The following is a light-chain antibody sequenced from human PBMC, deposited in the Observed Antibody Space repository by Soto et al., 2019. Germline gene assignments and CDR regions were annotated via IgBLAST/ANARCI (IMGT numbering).Light chain of an antibody. CDR3: QHFGGTTFT. V-gene: IGKV3-20*01. J-gene: IGKJ5*01. CDR2: GAS. CDR1: QSVSDTH. Sequence: EIVLTQSPGALSLSPGESATLSCRASQSVSDTHVAWYQQRPGQTPSLLIYGASTRATGIQDRFSGSGSGTHFTLTIRRLEPGDFAVYYCQHFGGTTFTFGQGTRLEIK.